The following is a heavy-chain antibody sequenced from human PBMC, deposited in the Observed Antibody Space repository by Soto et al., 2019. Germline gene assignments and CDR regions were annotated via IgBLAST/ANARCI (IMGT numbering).Heavy chain of an antibody. J-gene: IGHJ4*02. CDR3: TTDRNSMLRGVIRPQYFDY. CDR1: GFTFSDYY. CDR2: ITSSSSYT. Sequence: GGSLRLSCAASGFTFSDYYMSWIRQAPGKGLEWVSYITSSSSYTNYADSVKGRFTISRDNARNSLYLQMISLKTEDTAVYYCTTDRNSMLRGVIRPQYFDYWGQGTLVTVSS. D-gene: IGHD3-10*01. V-gene: IGHV3-11*05.